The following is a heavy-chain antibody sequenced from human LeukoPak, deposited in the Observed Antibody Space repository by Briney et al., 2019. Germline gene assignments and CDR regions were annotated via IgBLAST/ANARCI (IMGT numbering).Heavy chain of an antibody. V-gene: IGHV1-2*02. D-gene: IGHD6-19*01. CDR3: ARSPSGWYYFDY. CDR1: GHTFIGYY. J-gene: IGHJ4*02. Sequence: ASVKVSCKASGHTFIGYYMHWVRQAPGQGLEWMGWINPNSGGTNYAQKFQGRVTMTRDTSISTAYMELSRLRSDDTAVYYCARSPSGWYYFDYWGQGTLVTVSS. CDR2: INPNSGGT.